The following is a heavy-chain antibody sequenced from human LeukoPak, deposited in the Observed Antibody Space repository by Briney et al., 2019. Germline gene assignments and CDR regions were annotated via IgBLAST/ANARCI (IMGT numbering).Heavy chain of an antibody. CDR2: ISGSGGST. CDR1: GFTFSSYD. D-gene: IGHD3/OR15-3a*01. V-gene: IGHV3-23*01. CDR3: AKTGVIFGLNWFDP. Sequence: GSLRLSCAASGFTFSSYDMSWVRQAPGKGLEWVSAISGSGGSTYYADSVKGRFTISRDNSKNTLYLQMNSLRAEDTAVYYCAKTGVIFGLNWFDPWGQGTLVTVSS. J-gene: IGHJ5*02.